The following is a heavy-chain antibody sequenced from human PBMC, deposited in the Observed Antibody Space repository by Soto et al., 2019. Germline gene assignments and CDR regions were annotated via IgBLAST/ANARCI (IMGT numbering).Heavy chain of an antibody. J-gene: IGHJ4*02. CDR2: INHSGST. CDR1: GGSFSGYY. D-gene: IGHD3-22*01. V-gene: IGHV4-34*01. Sequence: QVQLQQWGAGLLKPSETLSLTCAVYGGSFSGYYWSWIRQPPGKGLEWIGEINHSGSTNYNPSLKIRVTISVDTSRSQFSLKLSSVAGADAAVYYCARASLVMRYYDSGGYYNYWGQGTLVTVSS. CDR3: ARASLVMRYYDSGGYYNY.